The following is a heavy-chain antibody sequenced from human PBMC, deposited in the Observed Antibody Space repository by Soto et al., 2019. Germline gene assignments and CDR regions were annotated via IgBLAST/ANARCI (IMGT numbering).Heavy chain of an antibody. CDR3: AKGSHSSSSYFDY. J-gene: IGHJ4*02. Sequence: EVQLLESGGGLVQPGGSLRLSCAASGFTFSSYAMSWVRQAPGKGLEWVSAISGSGGSTYYADSVKGRFTISRDNXKNTLYLQMNSLRAEDTAVYYCAKGSHSSSSYFDYWGQGTLVTVSS. CDR2: ISGSGGST. CDR1: GFTFSSYA. V-gene: IGHV3-23*01. D-gene: IGHD6-6*01.